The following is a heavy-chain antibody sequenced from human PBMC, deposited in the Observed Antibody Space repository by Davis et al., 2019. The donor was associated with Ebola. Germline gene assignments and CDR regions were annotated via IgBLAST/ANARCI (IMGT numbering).Heavy chain of an antibody. Sequence: ASVKVSCKASGGTFSSYAISWVRQAPGQGLEWMGWISAYNGNTNYAQKLQGRVTMTTDTSTSTAYMALRSLRSDDTAVYYCARARPLDIVVVVAAFYYYYGMDVWGQGTTVTVS. J-gene: IGHJ6*02. CDR1: GGTFSSYA. V-gene: IGHV1-18*01. D-gene: IGHD2-15*01. CDR2: ISAYNGNT. CDR3: ARARPLDIVVVVAAFYYYYGMDV.